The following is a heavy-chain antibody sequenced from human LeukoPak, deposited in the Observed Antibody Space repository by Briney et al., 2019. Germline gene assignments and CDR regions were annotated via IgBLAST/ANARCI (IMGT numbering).Heavy chain of an antibody. CDR1: GFTFSSYG. Sequence: GGSLRLSCAASGFTFSSYGMHWVRQAPGKGLEWVAVISYDGSNKYYADSVKGRFTISRDNSKNTLYLQMNSLRAEDTAVYYCAKNSEGRYDILTGYPPAWYAFDIWGQGTMVIVSS. CDR3: AKNSEGRYDILTGYPPAWYAFDI. J-gene: IGHJ3*02. CDR2: ISYDGSNK. D-gene: IGHD3-9*01. V-gene: IGHV3-30*18.